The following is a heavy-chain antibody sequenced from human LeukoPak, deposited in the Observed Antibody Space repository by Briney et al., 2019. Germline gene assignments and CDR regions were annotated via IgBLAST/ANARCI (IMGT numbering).Heavy chain of an antibody. Sequence: SETLSLTCTVSGGSISSYYWSWIRQPPGKGLEWIGYIYYSGSTNYNPSLKSRVTISVDTSKNQFSLKLSSVTAADTAVYYCARQVSRFLGWSAPFYMDVWAKGPRSPSP. CDR1: GGSISSYY. CDR3: ARQVSRFLGWSAPFYMDV. CDR2: IYYSGST. V-gene: IGHV4-59*01. D-gene: IGHD3-3*01. J-gene: IGHJ6*03.